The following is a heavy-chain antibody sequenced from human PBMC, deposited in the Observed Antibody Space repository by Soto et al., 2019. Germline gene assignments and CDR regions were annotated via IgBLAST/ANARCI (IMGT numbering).Heavy chain of an antibody. Sequence: QGQLVQSGAEVKQPGASVKVSCKASGYSFSTYGISWVRQAPGQGLEWMGWICGYNGDTNYAQKFQGRVTMTIDTSTTTAYLELRRLTYDDTAVYFCAKNGHPPYYYYGMDVWGQGTTVTVSS. CDR1: GYSFSTYG. D-gene: IGHD2-8*01. CDR2: ICGYNGDT. V-gene: IGHV1-18*01. CDR3: AKNGHPPYYYYGMDV. J-gene: IGHJ6*02.